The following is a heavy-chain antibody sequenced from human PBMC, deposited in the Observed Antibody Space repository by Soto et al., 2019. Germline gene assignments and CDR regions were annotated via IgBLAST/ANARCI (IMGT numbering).Heavy chain of an antibody. CDR2: IYYSEST. CDR3: AIGPTLPAAMTDYSYGMDV. V-gene: IGHV4-59*01. J-gene: IGHJ6*02. CDR1: GSSISSYY. Sequence: PSETLSLTCTVSGSSISSYYWSWIRQPPGKELEWSGYIYYSESTNYNPSLKSRVTISVDTSKNQFSLKLSSVTAADTAVYYCAIGPTLPAAMTDYSYGMDVWGQGTTVTVSS. D-gene: IGHD2-2*01.